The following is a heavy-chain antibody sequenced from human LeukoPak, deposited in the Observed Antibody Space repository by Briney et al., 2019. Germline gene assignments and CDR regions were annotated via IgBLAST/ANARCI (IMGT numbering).Heavy chain of an antibody. D-gene: IGHD6-6*01. J-gene: IGHJ4*02. Sequence: RAGGSLRLSCAASGFTFSSYGMHWVRQAPGKGLEWVAFIRYDGSNKYYADSVKGRFTISRDNSKNTLYLQMNSLRAEDTAVYYCAKLYSSSSGFDYWGQGTLVTVSS. V-gene: IGHV3-30*02. CDR1: GFTFSSYG. CDR3: AKLYSSSSGFDY. CDR2: IRYDGSNK.